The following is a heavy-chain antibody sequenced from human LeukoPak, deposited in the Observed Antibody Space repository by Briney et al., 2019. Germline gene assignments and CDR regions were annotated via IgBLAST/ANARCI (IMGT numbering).Heavy chain of an antibody. CDR1: GGTFSSYA. J-gene: IGHJ5*02. V-gene: IGHV1-69*13. D-gene: IGHD3-3*01. Sequence: SVKVSCKASGGTFSSYAISWVRQAPGQGLEWMGGIIPIFGTANYAQKFQGRVTITADESTSTAYMELSSLRSEDTAVYYCARAPRFLEHWFDPWGQGTLVTVSS. CDR3: ARAPRFLEHWFDP. CDR2: IIPIFGTA.